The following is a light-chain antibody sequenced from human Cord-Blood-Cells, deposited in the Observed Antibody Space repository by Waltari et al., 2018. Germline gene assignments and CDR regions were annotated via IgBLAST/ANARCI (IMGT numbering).Light chain of an antibody. J-gene: IGKJ2*01. Sequence: DIQMTQSPSTLSASVGDRVTITCRASQSLSSWLAWYQQNPGKAPKLLIYDASSLESGVPSRFSGSGSGTECTLTISSLQPDDFATYYCQQYNSYLTFGQGTKLEIK. CDR1: QSLSSW. CDR3: QQYNSYLT. V-gene: IGKV1-5*01. CDR2: DAS.